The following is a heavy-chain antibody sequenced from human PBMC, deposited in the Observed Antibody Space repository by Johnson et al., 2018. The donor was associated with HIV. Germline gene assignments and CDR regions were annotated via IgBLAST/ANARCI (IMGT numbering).Heavy chain of an antibody. CDR2: ISGSGGAT. V-gene: IGHV3-23*04. CDR1: KLTFSNYA. D-gene: IGHD2-15*01. Sequence: VQLVESGGCLVQPGGSLRLSCAASKLTFSNYAMTWVRQAPGKGLEWVSSISGSGGATYYAVSVKGRFTISTDNSNNTLYLQMNSLRAEDTAVYYCAKDRWVGVGDAFDIWGQGTMVTVSS. CDR3: AKDRWVGVGDAFDI. J-gene: IGHJ3*02.